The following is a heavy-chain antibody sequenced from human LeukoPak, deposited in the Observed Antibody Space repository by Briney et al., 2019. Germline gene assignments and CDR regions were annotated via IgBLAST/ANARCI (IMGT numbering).Heavy chain of an antibody. CDR2: INANRGGT. CDR1: GYTFTDYY. V-gene: IGHV1-2*02. D-gene: IGHD2-2*01. Sequence: ASVTVSCKASGYTFTDYYMHWVRQAPGQGLEWMGWINANRGGTNYAQSFQGRVTMTRDTSITTAYMELSRLKSDDTAVYYCARRYCSSTSCYYFDYWGQGTLVTVSS. J-gene: IGHJ4*02. CDR3: ARRYCSSTSCYYFDY.